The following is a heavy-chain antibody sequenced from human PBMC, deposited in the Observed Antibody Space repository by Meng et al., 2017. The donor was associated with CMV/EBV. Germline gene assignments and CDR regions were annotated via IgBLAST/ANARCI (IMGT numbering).Heavy chain of an antibody. Sequence: GSLRLSCTVSGGSISSSSYYWGWIRQPPGKGLEWIGEINHSGSTNYNPSLKSRVTISVDTSKNQFSLKLSSVTAADTAVYYCARGQIYYYGSGATNWFDPWGQGTLVTVSS. CDR1: GGSISSSSYY. CDR2: INHSGST. J-gene: IGHJ5*02. V-gene: IGHV4-39*07. D-gene: IGHD3-10*01. CDR3: ARGQIYYYGSGATNWFDP.